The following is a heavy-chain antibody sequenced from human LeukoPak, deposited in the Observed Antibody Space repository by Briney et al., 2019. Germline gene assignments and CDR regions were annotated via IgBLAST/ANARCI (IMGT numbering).Heavy chain of an antibody. J-gene: IGHJ4*02. CDR1: GFTFSDYY. V-gene: IGHV3-11*04. CDR3: ARDRDYAFDY. D-gene: IGHD4-17*01. CDR2: ISSSGSTI. Sequence: GGSLRLSCAASGFTFSDYYMSWIRQAPGKGLEWVSYISSSGSTIYYADSVKGRFTISRDNAKNTLYLQMGSLRAEDMAVYYCARDRDYAFDYWGQGTLVTVSS.